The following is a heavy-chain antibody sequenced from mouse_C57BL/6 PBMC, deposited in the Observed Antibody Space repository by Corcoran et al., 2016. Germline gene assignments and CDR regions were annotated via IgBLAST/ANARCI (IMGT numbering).Heavy chain of an antibody. V-gene: IGHV14-3*01. CDR1: GFNIKNTY. CDR3: ASSDSSGYPYYYAMDY. J-gene: IGHJ4*01. CDR2: IDPANGNT. Sequence: EVQLQQSVAELVRPGASVKLSCTASGFNIKNTYMHWVKQRPEQGLEWIGRIDPANGNTKYAPKFQGKATITADTSSNTAYLQLSSLTSEDTAIYYCASSDSSGYPYYYAMDYWGQGTSVTVSS. D-gene: IGHD3-2*02.